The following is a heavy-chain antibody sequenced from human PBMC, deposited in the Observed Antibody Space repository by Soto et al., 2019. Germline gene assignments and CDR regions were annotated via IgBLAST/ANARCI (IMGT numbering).Heavy chain of an antibody. CDR2: MNPNSGNT. J-gene: IGHJ6*03. D-gene: IGHD6-13*01. CDR1: GYTFTSYD. CDR3: ARACRGRVAAAGTRSYYYYYMDV. Sequence: ASVKVSCKASGYTFTSYDINWVRQATGQGLEWMGWMNPNSGNTGYAQKFQGRVTMTRNTSISTAYMELSSLRSEDTAVYYCARACRGRVAAAGTRSYYYYYMDVWGKGTTVTVSS. V-gene: IGHV1-8*01.